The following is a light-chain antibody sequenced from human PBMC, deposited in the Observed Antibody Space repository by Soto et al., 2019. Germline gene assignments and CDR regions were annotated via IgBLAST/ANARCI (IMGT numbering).Light chain of an antibody. CDR3: QQYGSSGT. J-gene: IGKJ1*01. V-gene: IGKV3-20*01. Sequence: SVGDIVTITCRASQSINSWLAWHQQKPGQAPRLLIYGASNRATGIPDRFSGSGSGTDFTLTISRLEPEDFAVYYCQQYGSSGTFGQGTKVDIK. CDR2: GAS. CDR1: QSINSW.